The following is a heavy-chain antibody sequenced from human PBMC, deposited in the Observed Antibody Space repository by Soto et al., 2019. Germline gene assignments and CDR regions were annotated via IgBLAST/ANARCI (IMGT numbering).Heavy chain of an antibody. D-gene: IGHD3-22*01. J-gene: IGHJ4*02. V-gene: IGHV4-34*01. Sequence: SETLSLTCAVYGGSFSGYYWSWIRQPPGKGLEWIGEINHSGSTNYNPSLKSRVTISVDTSKNQFSLKLSSVTAADTAVYYCARAVNYYDSSGYYIFDYWGQGTLVTVSS. CDR1: GGSFSGYY. CDR3: ARAVNYYDSSGYYIFDY. CDR2: INHSGST.